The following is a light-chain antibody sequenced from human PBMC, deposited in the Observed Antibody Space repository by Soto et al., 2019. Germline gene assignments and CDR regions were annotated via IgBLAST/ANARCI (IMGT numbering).Light chain of an antibody. CDR1: SSDVGGYNY. Sequence: QSALTQPPSASGSPGQSVAISCTGTSSDVGGYNYVSWYQQHPGKAPKLMIYEVNKRPSGVPDRFSGSKSGNTASLAISGLQSEDEADYYYAAWDYNLNGPHWVFGGGTQLTVL. J-gene: IGLJ3*02. CDR3: AAWDYNLNGPHWV. CDR2: EVN. V-gene: IGLV2-8*01.